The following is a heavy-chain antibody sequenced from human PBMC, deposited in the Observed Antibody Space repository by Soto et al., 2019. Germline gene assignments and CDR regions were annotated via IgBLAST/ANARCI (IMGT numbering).Heavy chain of an antibody. V-gene: IGHV2-5*02. D-gene: IGHD3-9*01. CDR2: IYWDDDK. Sequence: QITLKESGPTLVKPTQTLTLTCTFSGFSLSTSGVGVGWIRQPPGKALEWLALIYWDDDKRYSPSLKSRLTITKDTSKTQVVLTMTNMDPVDTATYYCAHSENDILTGSYWYFDLWGRGTLVTVSS. J-gene: IGHJ2*01. CDR1: GFSLSTSGVG. CDR3: AHSENDILTGSYWYFDL.